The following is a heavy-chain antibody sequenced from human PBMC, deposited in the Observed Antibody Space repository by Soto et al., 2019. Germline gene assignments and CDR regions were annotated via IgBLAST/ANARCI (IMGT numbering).Heavy chain of an antibody. Sequence: SETLSLTCTVSGGSISSYYWSWIRQPPGKGLEWIGYIYYSGSTNYNPSLKSRVTISVDTSKNQFSLKLSSVTAADTAVYYCARLGTYDYGDYEDYYYMDVWGKGTKVTVSS. CDR2: IYYSGST. CDR1: GGSISSYY. V-gene: IGHV4-59*08. D-gene: IGHD4-17*01. J-gene: IGHJ6*03. CDR3: ARLGTYDYGDYEDYYYMDV.